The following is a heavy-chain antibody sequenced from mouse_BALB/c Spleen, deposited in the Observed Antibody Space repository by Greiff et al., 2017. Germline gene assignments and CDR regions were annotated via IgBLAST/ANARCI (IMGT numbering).Heavy chain of an antibody. D-gene: IGHD1-1*01. J-gene: IGHJ4*01. Sequence: EVQLKQSGPELVKPGASVKIPCKASGYTFTDYNMDWVKQSHGKSLEWIGDINPNNGGTIYNQKFKGKATLTVDKSSSTAYMELRSLTSEDTAVYYCARTVGKGYAMDYWGQGTSVTVSS. CDR2: INPNNGGT. V-gene: IGHV1-18*01. CDR1: GYTFTDYN. CDR3: ARTVGKGYAMDY.